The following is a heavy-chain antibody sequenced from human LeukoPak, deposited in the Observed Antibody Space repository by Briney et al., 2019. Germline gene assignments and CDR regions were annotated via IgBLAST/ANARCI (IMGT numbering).Heavy chain of an antibody. D-gene: IGHD3-3*01. V-gene: IGHV1-18*01. CDR1: GYTFTSYG. J-gene: IGHJ4*02. Sequence: GASVKVSCKASGYTFTSYGISWVRQAPGQGLEWMGWISAYNGNTNYAQKLQGRVTMTTDTSTSTAYMELKSLRSDDTAVYSCARVGTIFGVVITAGHFDYWGKGTLVTVS. CDR3: ARVGTIFGVVITAGHFDY. CDR2: ISAYNGNT.